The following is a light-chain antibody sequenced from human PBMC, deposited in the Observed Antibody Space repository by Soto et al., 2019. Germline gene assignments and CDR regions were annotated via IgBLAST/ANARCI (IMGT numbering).Light chain of an antibody. J-gene: IGKJ1*01. CDR1: QSVSSN. CDR3: QQYNNSPPET. Sequence: EIVMTQSPATLSVSPGERATLTCRASQSVSSNLAWYQQKPGQAPRLLIYGASTRATGIPARFSGSWSGTDCPLTIVRLQSENFAVYYCQQYNNSPPETFGQGTKVEI. V-gene: IGKV3-15*01. CDR2: GAS.